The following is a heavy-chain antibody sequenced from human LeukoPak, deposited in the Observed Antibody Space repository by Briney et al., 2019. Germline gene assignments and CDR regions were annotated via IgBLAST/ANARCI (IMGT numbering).Heavy chain of an antibody. Sequence: GGSLRLSCAASGFTFSSYWMHWVRQAPGKWLVWVSRISPDGSTTGHADSVKGRFTTSRDNAKNTLFLQMNSLRAEDTAVYHCTRDFDFSSAIWGQGTLVTVSS. D-gene: IGHD3-3*01. J-gene: IGHJ4*02. V-gene: IGHV3-74*01. CDR3: TRDFDFSSAI. CDR2: ISPDGSTT. CDR1: GFTFSSYW.